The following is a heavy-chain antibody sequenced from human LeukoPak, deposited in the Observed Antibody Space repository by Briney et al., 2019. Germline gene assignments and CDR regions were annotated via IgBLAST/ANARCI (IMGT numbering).Heavy chain of an antibody. CDR3: ANLRLPFDY. V-gene: IGHV3-23*01. Sequence: GRSLRLSCAASGFTFSSYAMSWVRQAPGKGLEWVSAISGSGGSIYYADSVKGRFTISRDNSKNTLYLQMNSLRAEDTAVYYCANLRLPFDYWGQGTLVTVSS. CDR1: GFTFSSYA. J-gene: IGHJ4*02. CDR2: ISGSGGSI.